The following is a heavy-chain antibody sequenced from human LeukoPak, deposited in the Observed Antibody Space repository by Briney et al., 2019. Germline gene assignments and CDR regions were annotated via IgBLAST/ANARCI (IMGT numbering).Heavy chain of an antibody. V-gene: IGHV4-39*07. CDR1: GGSISSGSYS. CDR3: ARDTRGDIVGATIDY. D-gene: IGHD1-26*01. Sequence: SETLSLTCIVSGGSISSGSYSWVWIRQPPGKGLEWIGTIYVAGRKDFDSGRTDVTPSLMSRVTISVDTSKNQLSLRLTSVTAADTAVYYCARDTRGDIVGATIDYWGQGTLVTVSS. CDR2: IYVAGRKDFDSGRT. J-gene: IGHJ4*02.